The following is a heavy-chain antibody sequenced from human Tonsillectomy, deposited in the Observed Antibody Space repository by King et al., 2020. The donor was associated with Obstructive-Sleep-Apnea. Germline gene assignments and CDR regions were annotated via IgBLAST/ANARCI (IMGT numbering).Heavy chain of an antibody. D-gene: IGHD1-26*01. Sequence: VQLVESGGGLVKPGGSLRLSCAASGFTFSSYSVNWVRQAPGKGLEWVSSISSSSSYIYYADSVKGRFTISRDNAKNSLYLQMNSLRAEDTAVYYCARGSYPVIYYFDYWGQGTLVTVSS. V-gene: IGHV3-21*01. J-gene: IGHJ4*02. CDR1: GFTFSSYS. CDR2: ISSSSSYI. CDR3: ARGSYPVIYYFDY.